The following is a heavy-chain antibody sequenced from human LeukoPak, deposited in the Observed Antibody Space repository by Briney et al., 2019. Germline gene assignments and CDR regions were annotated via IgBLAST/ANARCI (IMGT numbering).Heavy chain of an antibody. CDR2: IYLMGST. CDR3: ARVRGYCSSTICYRYYFDY. V-gene: IGHV4-38-2*02. Sequence: PSETLSLTCTVSGYSISSGYYWAWIRQPPGKGLEWIGIIYLMGSTYYNPSLKSRVTISVDTSKNQFSLKLTSVTAADTAVYYCARVRGYCSSTICYRYYFDYWGQGTLVTVSS. CDR1: GYSISSGYY. J-gene: IGHJ4*02. D-gene: IGHD2-2*01.